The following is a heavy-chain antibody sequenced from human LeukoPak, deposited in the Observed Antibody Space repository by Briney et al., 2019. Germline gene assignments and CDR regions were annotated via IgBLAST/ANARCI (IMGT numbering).Heavy chain of an antibody. CDR2: ISGSGGST. J-gene: IGHJ3*02. Sequence: PGGSLRLSCAASGFTFSSYAMSWVRQAPGKGLEWVPAISGSGGSTYYADSVKGRFTISRDNSKNTLYLQMNSLRAEDTAVYYCACITMGAFDIWGQGTMVTVSS. CDR3: ACITMGAFDI. V-gene: IGHV3-23*01. D-gene: IGHD3-10*01. CDR1: GFTFSSYA.